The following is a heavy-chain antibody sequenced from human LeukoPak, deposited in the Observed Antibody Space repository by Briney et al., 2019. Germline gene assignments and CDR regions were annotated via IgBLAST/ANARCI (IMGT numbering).Heavy chain of an antibody. J-gene: IGHJ4*02. V-gene: IGHV4-30-4*01. CDR2: IYYSGST. CDR3: ARDSSGYQGFDY. Sequence: SQTLSLTCTVSGGSISSGDYYWSWIRQPPGKGLEWIGYIYYSGSTYYNPSLKSRVTISVDTSKNQFSLKLSSVTAADMAVYYCARDSSGYQGFDYWGQGTLVTVSS. D-gene: IGHD3-22*01. CDR1: GGSISSGDYY.